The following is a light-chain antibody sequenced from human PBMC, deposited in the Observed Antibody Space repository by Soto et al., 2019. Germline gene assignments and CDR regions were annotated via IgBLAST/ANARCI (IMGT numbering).Light chain of an antibody. V-gene: IGKV1-39*01. CDR1: QSISSY. J-gene: IGKJ5*01. CDR3: QQSYSPPPIT. CDR2: GAS. Sequence: IQMTQSTSSLSASVGDRVTITCRASQSISSYLNWYQQKPGKAPKLLIYGASKLQSGAPTRFSGSGAGTDFSLTISSLQPEDFATYYCQQSYSPPPITFGQGTRLEIK.